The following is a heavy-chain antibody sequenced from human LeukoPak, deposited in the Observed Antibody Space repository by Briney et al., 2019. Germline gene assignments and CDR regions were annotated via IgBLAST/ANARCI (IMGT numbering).Heavy chain of an antibody. V-gene: IGHV3-21*01. Sequence: PGGSLRLSCAASGFTFSSYSMNWVRQAPGKGLEWVSSISSSSSYIYYADSVKGRFTISRDNAKNSLYLQMNSLRAEDTAVYYCASLYCSGGSCYSWHDYWGQGTLVTVSS. D-gene: IGHD2-15*01. CDR3: ASLYCSGGSCYSWHDY. CDR1: GFTFSSYS. CDR2: ISSSSSYI. J-gene: IGHJ4*02.